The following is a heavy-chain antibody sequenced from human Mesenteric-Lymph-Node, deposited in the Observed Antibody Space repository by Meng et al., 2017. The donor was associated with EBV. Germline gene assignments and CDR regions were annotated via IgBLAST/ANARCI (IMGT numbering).Heavy chain of an antibody. D-gene: IGHD6-13*01. CDR2: IYYSVNT. CDR1: AGSIGSANY. CDR3: ARVTYSGSRYPSVFDY. V-gene: IGHV4-30-4*01. J-gene: IGHJ4*02. Sequence: LVKPAQYLSLTRTSSAGSIGSANYWSWISKPPGRGLELIGSIYYSVNTYYTPSLESRVTISIDTSKSQVSRKLTSVSAADTAVYYCARVTYSGSRYPSVFDYWGQGNLVTVSS.